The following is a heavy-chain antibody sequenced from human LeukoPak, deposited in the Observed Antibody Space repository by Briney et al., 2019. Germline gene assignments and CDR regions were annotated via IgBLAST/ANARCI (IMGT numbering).Heavy chain of an antibody. CDR3: AKENWGSGWFDP. CDR1: GFTFSSYV. J-gene: IGHJ5*02. CDR2: IYAGGGGT. V-gene: IGHV3-23*01. Sequence: GGSLRLSCAASGFTFSSYVMSWVRQAPGKGLELVSTIYAGGGGTYYADSVKGRFTISRDNSKNTLYLQVNSLRAEDTAVYYCAKENWGSGWFDPWGQGTLVTVSS. D-gene: IGHD7-27*01.